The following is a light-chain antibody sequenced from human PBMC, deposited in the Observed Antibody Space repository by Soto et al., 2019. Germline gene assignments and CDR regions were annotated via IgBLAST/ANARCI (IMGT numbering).Light chain of an antibody. Sequence: DIQMTQSPSTLSASVGDRVTITCRASQSISSWLAWYQQKPGKAPKLLIYKAYSLESGVQSRFSGSGSGTEFTLTIKSLQADDFATYYCKQHNSFSITFGQGTRLEIK. V-gene: IGKV1-5*03. CDR1: QSISSW. CDR3: KQHNSFSIT. CDR2: KAY. J-gene: IGKJ5*01.